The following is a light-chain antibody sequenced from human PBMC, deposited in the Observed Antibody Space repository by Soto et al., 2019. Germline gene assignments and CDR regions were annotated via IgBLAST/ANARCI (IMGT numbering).Light chain of an antibody. J-gene: IGKJ3*01. V-gene: IGKV3-20*01. Sequence: EIVLTQSPCTLSLSPGERATLSCRASQSVSSSYLAWYQQKPGQAPRLLIYGASSRATGIPDRFSGSGSGTYFTLTSSRLEHEDFALYYCQQYGSSFTFGPGTKVDIK. CDR1: QSVSSSY. CDR2: GAS. CDR3: QQYGSSFT.